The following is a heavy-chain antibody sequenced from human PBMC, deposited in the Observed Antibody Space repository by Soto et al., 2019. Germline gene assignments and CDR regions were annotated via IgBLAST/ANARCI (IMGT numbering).Heavy chain of an antibody. Sequence: SETLSLTCAVSGYSISSSNWWGWIRQPPGKGLEWIGYIYYSGSTYYNPSLKSRVTISVDTSKNQFSLKLSSVTAADTAVYYCARVDIVVVPAAQCMDVWGQGTTVTVSS. J-gene: IGHJ6*02. CDR3: ARVDIVVVPAAQCMDV. V-gene: IGHV4-28*03. D-gene: IGHD2-2*03. CDR1: GYSISSSNW. CDR2: IYYSGST.